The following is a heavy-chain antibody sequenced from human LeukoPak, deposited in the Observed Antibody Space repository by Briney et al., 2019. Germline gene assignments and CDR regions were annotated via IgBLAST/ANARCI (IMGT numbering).Heavy chain of an antibody. CDR1: GFSLSTSGVG. V-gene: IGHV2-5*01. CDR2: IYWNDDK. Sequence: SGPTLVNPTQTLTLTCTFSGFSLSTSGVGVGWIRQPPGKALEWLALIYWNDDKRYSPSLRSRLTITKDTSKNQVVLTMTNMDPVDTATYYCAHYYDFWSGYYPYFDYWGQGTLVTVSS. J-gene: IGHJ4*02. D-gene: IGHD3-3*01. CDR3: AHYYDFWSGYYPYFDY.